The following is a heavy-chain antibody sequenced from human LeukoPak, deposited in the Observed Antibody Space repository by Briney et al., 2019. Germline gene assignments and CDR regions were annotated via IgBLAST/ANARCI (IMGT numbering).Heavy chain of an antibody. J-gene: IGHJ4*02. Sequence: GGSLRLSCAASGFTFSTYWMSWVRQAPGKGLEWVANIKQDGSKENYVDSVKGRFTISRDNAKNSLYLQMNSLRGDDTAVYYCAKDVGKWESLHFFDYWGQGTLVTVSS. CDR3: AKDVGKWESLHFFDY. CDR1: GFTFSTYW. V-gene: IGHV3-7*03. CDR2: IKQDGSKE. D-gene: IGHD1-26*01.